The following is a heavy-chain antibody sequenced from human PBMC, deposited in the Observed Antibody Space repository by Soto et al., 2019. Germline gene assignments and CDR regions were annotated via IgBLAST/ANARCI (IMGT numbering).Heavy chain of an antibody. CDR1: GYTFVNYA. CDR2: INAADGYT. J-gene: IGHJ4*02. Sequence: QVQLLQSGAEVKKPGASVQVSCKASGYTFVNYAIHWLRQAPGQRLEWMGWINAADGYTKYTQKFQDIVTITRDTSASTAYMQLSSLRTEDTAVYHWPRGVVEAGTFDLWGQGTLVTVSS. D-gene: IGHD6-19*01. CDR3: PRGVVEAGTFDL. V-gene: IGHV1-3*01.